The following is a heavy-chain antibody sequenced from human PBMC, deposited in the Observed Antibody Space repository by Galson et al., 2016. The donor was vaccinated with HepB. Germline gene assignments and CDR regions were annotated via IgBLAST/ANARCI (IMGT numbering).Heavy chain of an antibody. CDR2: IYYTGTT. CDR1: GGSISSGSYY. D-gene: IGHD2-8*01. J-gene: IGHJ3*02. Sequence: TLSLTCTVSGGSISSGSYYWTWIRQHPGKGLEWFGDIYYTGTTYYNPSPKSRITISVDTSKNHFSLDLSSVTASATAVYYCGMHYYARRGGSFDIWGQGTMVMVSS. CDR3: GMHYYARRGGSFDI. V-gene: IGHV4-31*03.